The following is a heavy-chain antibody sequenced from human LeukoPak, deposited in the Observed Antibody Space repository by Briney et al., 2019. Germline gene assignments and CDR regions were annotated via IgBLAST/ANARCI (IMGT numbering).Heavy chain of an antibody. Sequence: SETLSLTCTVSGASISSYYWSWIRQPPGKGLEWIGYIYYSGSTNSNPSLKSRVTISLDTSKNQFSLKLSSVTAADTAVYYCARAGQFISARPITFDYWGQGSLVTVSS. CDR2: IYYSGST. V-gene: IGHV4-59*01. J-gene: IGHJ4*02. D-gene: IGHD6-6*01. CDR3: ARAGQFISARPITFDY. CDR1: GASISSYY.